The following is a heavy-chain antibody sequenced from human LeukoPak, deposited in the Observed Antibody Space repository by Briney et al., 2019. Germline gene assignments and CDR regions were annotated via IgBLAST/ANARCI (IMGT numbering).Heavy chain of an antibody. CDR2: IYYSGST. CDR1: GGSISSYY. CDR3: ASSTTRPTIFNY. D-gene: IGHD2-2*01. J-gene: IGHJ4*02. V-gene: IGHV4-59*01. Sequence: SETLSLTCTVSGGSISSYYWSWIRQPPGKGLEWIGFIYYSGSTNFNPSFKSRVTISVDTSKNQFSLKLSSVTAADTAMYYCASSTTRPTIFNYWGQGTLVTVSS.